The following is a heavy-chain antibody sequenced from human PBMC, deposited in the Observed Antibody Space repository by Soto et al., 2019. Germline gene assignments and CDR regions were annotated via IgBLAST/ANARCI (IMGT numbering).Heavy chain of an antibody. V-gene: IGHV5-10-1*01. CDR3: ARSQYSSSLTGGTDV. J-gene: IGHJ6*02. D-gene: IGHD6-13*01. CDR1: GYSFTSYW. CDR2: IDPSDSYT. Sequence: GESLKISCKGSGYSFTSYWISWARQMPGKGLEWMGRIDPSDSYTNYSPSFQGHVTISADKSISTAYLQWSSLKASDTAMYYCARSQYSSSLTGGTDVWGQGXTVTVYS.